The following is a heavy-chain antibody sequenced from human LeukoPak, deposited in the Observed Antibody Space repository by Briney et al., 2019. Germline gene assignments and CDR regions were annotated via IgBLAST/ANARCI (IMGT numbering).Heavy chain of an antibody. V-gene: IGHV4-34*01. D-gene: IGHD2-2*01. CDR3: ARHRGCCSSTSCYRGYFDY. Sequence: PSETPSLTCAVYGGSFSGYYWSWIRQPPGKGLEWIGEINHSGSTNYNPSLKSRVTISVDTSKNQFSLKLSSVTAADTAVYYCARHRGCCSSTSCYRGYFDYWGQGTLVTVSS. J-gene: IGHJ4*02. CDR2: INHSGST. CDR1: GGSFSGYY.